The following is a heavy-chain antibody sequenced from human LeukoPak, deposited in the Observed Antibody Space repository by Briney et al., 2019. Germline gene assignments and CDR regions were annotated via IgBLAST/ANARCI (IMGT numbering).Heavy chain of an antibody. Sequence: SETLSLTCTVSGGAISSGGYYWSWIRQPPGKGLEWIGCIYHSGSTYNNPSLKSRVTMSVDKSKNQFSLKLSSVTAADTAIYYCAREVAIVVVPATPYYFDQWGPGTLVTVSS. V-gene: IGHV4-30-2*01. CDR1: GGAISSGGYY. D-gene: IGHD2-2*01. CDR3: AREVAIVVVPATPYYFDQ. CDR2: IYHSGST. J-gene: IGHJ4*02.